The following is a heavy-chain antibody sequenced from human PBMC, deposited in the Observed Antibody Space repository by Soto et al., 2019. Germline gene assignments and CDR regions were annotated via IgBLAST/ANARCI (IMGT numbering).Heavy chain of an antibody. J-gene: IGHJ4*02. V-gene: IGHV4-30-4*01. D-gene: IGHD4-4*01. CDR3: AREPYLPMDSNDF. CDR2: IYYSGTT. CDR1: GGSISSADFF. Sequence: SETLSLTCTVSGGSISSADFFWTWLRQPPGKGLEWLGYIYYSGTTYYNPSPKGRLIISIDTSRNQFSLSLNSVTAADTAVYFCAREPYLPMDSNDFWGQGAQVTVSS.